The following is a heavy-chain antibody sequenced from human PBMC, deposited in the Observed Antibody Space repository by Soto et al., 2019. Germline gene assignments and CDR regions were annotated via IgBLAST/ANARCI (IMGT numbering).Heavy chain of an antibody. CDR3: ARFPDYYDSSGYSWAFDI. J-gene: IGHJ3*02. CDR2: IDPSDSYT. CDR1: GYRFTSYW. Sequence: GESLKISCKGSGYRFTSYWISWVRQMPGKGLEWMGRIDPSDSYTSYSPSVQGRVTISADKSISTAYLQWSSLKASDTAMYYCARFPDYYDSSGYSWAFDIWGQGTMVTVSS. D-gene: IGHD3-22*01. V-gene: IGHV5-10-1*01.